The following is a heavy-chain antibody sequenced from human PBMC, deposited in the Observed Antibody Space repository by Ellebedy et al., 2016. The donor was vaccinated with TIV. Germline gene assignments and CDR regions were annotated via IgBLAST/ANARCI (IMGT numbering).Heavy chain of an antibody. CDR2: ISWNSGSI. CDR3: AKDIFPTTGTTDFDY. D-gene: IGHD1-1*01. J-gene: IGHJ4*02. V-gene: IGHV3-9*01. CDR1: GFTFDDYA. Sequence: GGSLRLSXAASGFTFDDYAMHWVRQAPGKGLEWVSGISWNSGSIGYADSVKGRFTISRDNAKNSLYLQMNSLRAEDTALYYCAKDIFPTTGTTDFDYWGQGTLVTVSS.